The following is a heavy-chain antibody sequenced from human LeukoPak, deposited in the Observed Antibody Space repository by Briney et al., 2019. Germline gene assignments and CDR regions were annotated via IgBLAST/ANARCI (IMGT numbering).Heavy chain of an antibody. J-gene: IGHJ3*02. Sequence: ASETLSLTCTVSGGSISSYYWSWIRQSPGKGLEWIGYIYNSGSTNYNPSLKSRVTISVDTSKNQFSLKLSSVTAADTAVYYCAREGYSPYRLTYANHAFDIWGQGTMVTVSS. D-gene: IGHD5-12*01. V-gene: IGHV4-59*01. CDR1: GGSISSYY. CDR2: IYNSGST. CDR3: AREGYSPYRLTYANHAFDI.